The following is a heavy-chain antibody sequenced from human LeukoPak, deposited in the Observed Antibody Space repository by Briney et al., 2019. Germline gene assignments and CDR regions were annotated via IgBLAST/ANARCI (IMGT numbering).Heavy chain of an antibody. V-gene: IGHV4-59*12. J-gene: IGHJ4*02. D-gene: IGHD3-22*01. CDR1: GGSISSYY. CDR3: ARDDSSGYYY. Sequence: SETLSLTCTVSGGSISSYYWSWIRQPPGKGLEWIGYIYYSGSTYYNPSLKSRVTISVDTSKNQFSLKLSSVTAADTAVYYCARDDSSGYYYWGQGTLVTVSS. CDR2: IYYSGST.